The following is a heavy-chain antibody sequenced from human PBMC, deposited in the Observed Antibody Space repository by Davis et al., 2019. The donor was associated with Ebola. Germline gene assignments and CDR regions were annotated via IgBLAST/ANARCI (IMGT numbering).Heavy chain of an antibody. D-gene: IGHD6-25*01. J-gene: IGHJ6*04. Sequence: SETLSLTCTVSGGSISSYYWSWIRKPPGKGLEWIGYIYYSGSTNYNPSLKSRVTISVDTSKNQFSLKLSSVTAADTAVYYCARVRSGYYGMDVWGKGTTVTVSS. CDR3: ARVRSGYYGMDV. CDR1: GGSISSYY. CDR2: IYYSGST. V-gene: IGHV4-59*01.